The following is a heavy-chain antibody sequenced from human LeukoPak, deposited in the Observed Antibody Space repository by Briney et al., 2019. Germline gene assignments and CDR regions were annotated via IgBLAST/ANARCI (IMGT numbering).Heavy chain of an antibody. D-gene: IGHD5-24*01. V-gene: IGHV4-59*01. J-gene: IGHJ4*01. CDR1: GLSISSYD. CDR3: ARGEGYLFV. Sequence: PSETLSLTCTGSGLSISSYDWGGIRQPPGEGLEWIGYASHSGIINYNPSLKSRVTISVDTSKSQFSLKLTSVTAADTAVYYCARGEGYLFVCGRGTLVTVSS. CDR2: ASHSGII.